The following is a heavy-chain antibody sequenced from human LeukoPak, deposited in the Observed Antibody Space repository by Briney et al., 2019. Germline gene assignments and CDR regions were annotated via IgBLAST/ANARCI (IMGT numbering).Heavy chain of an antibody. J-gene: IGHJ4*02. CDR3: AHGAMYQLDY. D-gene: IGHD2-2*01. CDR1: GFTFSSYG. Sequence: GGSLRLSCAASGFTFSSYGMSWVRQAPGKGLEWVSAISGSGGSTYYANSVKGRFTISRDNSKNTLYLQMNSLRAEDTAVYYCAHGAMYQLDYWGQGTLVSVSS. CDR2: ISGSGGST. V-gene: IGHV3-23*01.